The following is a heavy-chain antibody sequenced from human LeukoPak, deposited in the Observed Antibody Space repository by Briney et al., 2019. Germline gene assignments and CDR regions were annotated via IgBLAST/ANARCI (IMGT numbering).Heavy chain of an antibody. Sequence: GGSLRLSRAASGFTFSSYWMSWVRQAPGKGLEWVANIKQDGSEKYYVDSVKGRFTISRDNDKNSLYLQMNSLRAEDTAVYYCARKKGYYDFWSPPSAWGKGTTVTVSS. J-gene: IGHJ6*04. D-gene: IGHD3-3*01. CDR3: ARKKGYYDFWSPPSA. CDR1: GFTFSSYW. CDR2: IKQDGSEK. V-gene: IGHV3-7*01.